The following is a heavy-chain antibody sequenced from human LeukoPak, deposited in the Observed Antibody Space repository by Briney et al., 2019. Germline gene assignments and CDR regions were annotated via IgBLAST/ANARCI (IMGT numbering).Heavy chain of an antibody. D-gene: IGHD4-17*01. CDR2: INSDGSST. CDR1: GFTFSSYW. V-gene: IGHV3-74*01. Sequence: GGSLRLSCAASGFTFSSYWMHWVRQAPGKGLVWVSRINSDGSSTDYADSVKDRITISRDNAKNTLYLQMNSLRAEDTAVYYCVRDHGDYYHDYWGQGTLVTVSS. CDR3: VRDHGDYYHDY. J-gene: IGHJ4*02.